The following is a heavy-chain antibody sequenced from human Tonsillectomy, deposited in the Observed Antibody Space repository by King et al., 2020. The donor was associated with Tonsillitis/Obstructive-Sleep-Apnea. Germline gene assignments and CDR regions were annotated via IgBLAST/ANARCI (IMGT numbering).Heavy chain of an antibody. D-gene: IGHD3-10*01. Sequence: EGQLVQSGAEVKKPGESLKISCKGSGYNFTNYWIGWVRQMPGKGLEWMGIIYRGDSDTRYSPSFQGQVTISADNSISTASLQWSRLRASDTAMYYCAKSAEWFGELLKGGLDVWGQGTTVTVSS. J-gene: IGHJ6*02. CDR1: GYNFTNYW. CDR2: IYRGDSDT. CDR3: AKSAEWFGELLKGGLDV. V-gene: IGHV5-51*03.